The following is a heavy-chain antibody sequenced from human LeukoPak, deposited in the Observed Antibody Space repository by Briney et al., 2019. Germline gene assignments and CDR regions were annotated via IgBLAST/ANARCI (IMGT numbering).Heavy chain of an antibody. CDR2: IYNGVNT. CDR3: ARHYGP. D-gene: IGHD3-16*01. V-gene: IGHV4-61*01. J-gene: IGHJ5*02. CDR1: GASVSSASY. Sequence: SETLSLTCTVSGASVSSASYWSWIRPPPGKGVEWIAHIYNGVNTNYNPSLKSRVTISVDTSKNQFSLRLNSVTAADTAVYYCARHYGPWGQGTLVTVSS.